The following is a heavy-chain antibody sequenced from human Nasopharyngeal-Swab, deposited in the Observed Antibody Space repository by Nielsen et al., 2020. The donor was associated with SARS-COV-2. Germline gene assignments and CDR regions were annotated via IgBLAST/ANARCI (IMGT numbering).Heavy chain of an antibody. CDR1: GFTFSDYY. V-gene: IGHV3-11*04. Sequence: GESLKISCAASGFTFSDYYMSWIRQAPGKGLEWVSYISSSGSTIYYADSVKGRFTISRDNAKSSLYLQMNSLRAEDTAVYYCARADGSSFDYWGQGTLVTVSS. CDR2: ISSSGSTI. D-gene: IGHD6-13*01. J-gene: IGHJ4*02. CDR3: ARADGSSFDY.